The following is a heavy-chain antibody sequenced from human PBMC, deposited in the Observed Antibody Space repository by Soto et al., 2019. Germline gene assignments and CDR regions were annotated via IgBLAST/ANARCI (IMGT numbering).Heavy chain of an antibody. CDR3: ARGAGSSWILGS. CDR1: GFTFRNSA. CDR2: ICFVGTNK. D-gene: IGHD6-6*01. Sequence: GGSLRLSCAASGFTFRNSAMHWVRQAPGKGLEGVAVICFVGTNKYYGDSVKGGFTISRDNSKNTLYLELKSLRPEDTAVYYCARGAGSSWILGSWGQGTLVTVSS. V-gene: IGHV3-33*01. J-gene: IGHJ5*02.